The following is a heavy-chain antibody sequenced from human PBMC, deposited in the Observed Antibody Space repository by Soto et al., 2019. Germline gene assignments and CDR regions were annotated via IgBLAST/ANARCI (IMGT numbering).Heavy chain of an antibody. CDR3: ASRLDY. CDR2: ISYDGSNK. CDR1: GFTFSSYA. Sequence: QVQLVESGGGVVQPGRSLRLSCEASGFTFSSYAMHWVRQAPGKGLEWVAVISYDGSNKYYADSVKGRFTISRDNSKNTLSLQMNSLRAEDTAVYYCASRLDYWGKGTLVTVSS. V-gene: IGHV3-30-3*01. J-gene: IGHJ4*02.